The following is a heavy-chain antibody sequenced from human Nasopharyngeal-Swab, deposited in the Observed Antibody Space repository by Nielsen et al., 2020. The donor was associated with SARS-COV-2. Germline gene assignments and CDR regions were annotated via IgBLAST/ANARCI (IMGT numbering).Heavy chain of an antibody. Sequence: GGSLRLSCAASGFTFSSYAMHWVRQAPGKGLEWVAVISYDGSNKYYADSVKGRFTISRDNSKNTLYLQMNSLRAEDTAVYYCARDPDVDIVATDAFDIWAKGQWSPSPQ. D-gene: IGHD5-12*01. V-gene: IGHV3-30-3*01. CDR1: GFTFSSYA. CDR3: ARDPDVDIVATDAFDI. J-gene: IGHJ3*02. CDR2: ISYDGSNK.